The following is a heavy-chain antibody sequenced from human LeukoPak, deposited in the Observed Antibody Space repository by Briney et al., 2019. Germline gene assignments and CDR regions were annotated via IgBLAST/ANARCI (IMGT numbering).Heavy chain of an antibody. CDR2: IYYSGST. J-gene: IGHJ6*02. CDR3: ARGGTVRNGMDV. Sequence: SETLSLTCTVSGGSISSYYWSWIRQPPGKELEWIGYIYYSGSTNYNPSLKSRVTISVDTSRNQFSLKLSSVTAADTAVYYCARGGTVRNGMDVWGQGTTVTVSS. V-gene: IGHV4-59*01. CDR1: GGSISSYY. D-gene: IGHD1-26*01.